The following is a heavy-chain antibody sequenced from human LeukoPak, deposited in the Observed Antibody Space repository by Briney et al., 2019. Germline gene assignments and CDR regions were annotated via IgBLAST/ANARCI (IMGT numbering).Heavy chain of an antibody. V-gene: IGHV3-21*01. J-gene: IGHJ4*02. CDR2: ISSSSSYI. Sequence: GGSLRLSCTASGFTFGDYAMSWFRQAPGKGLEWVSSISSSSSYIYYADSVKGRFTISRDNAKNSLFLQMNSLRAEDTAVYYCARGLAGSVVAATPSDYWGQGTLVTVSS. CDR1: GFTFGDYA. CDR3: ARGLAGSVVAATPSDY. D-gene: IGHD2-15*01.